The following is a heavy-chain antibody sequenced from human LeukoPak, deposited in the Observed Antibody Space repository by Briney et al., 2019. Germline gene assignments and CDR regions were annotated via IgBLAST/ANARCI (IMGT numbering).Heavy chain of an antibody. D-gene: IGHD5-24*01. V-gene: IGHV3-23*01. J-gene: IGHJ4*02. Sequence: GGSLRLSWAASGFTFTSCAMSWVRQAPGKGLEWVSGISASGGTTDYADSVKGRFTISRDNSKNTLYLQMNSLRAEDTAVYYCAREEGRWLQLFYWGQGTLVTVSS. CDR1: GFTFTSCA. CDR2: ISASGGTT. CDR3: AREEGRWLQLFY.